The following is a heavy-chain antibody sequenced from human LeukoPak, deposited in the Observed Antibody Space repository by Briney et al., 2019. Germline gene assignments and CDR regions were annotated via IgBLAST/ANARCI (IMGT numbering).Heavy chain of an antibody. J-gene: IGHJ6*03. D-gene: IGHD6-19*01. Sequence: SETLSLTCTVSGGSISSSSYYWGWIRQPPGKGLEWIGSIYYSGSTYYNPSLKSRVTISVDTSKNQFSLKLSSVTAADTAVYYCASIAVAGMGRVYYYYYYMDVWGKGTTVTISS. CDR3: ASIAVAGMGRVYYYYYYMDV. V-gene: IGHV4-39*01. CDR1: GGSISSSSYY. CDR2: IYYSGST.